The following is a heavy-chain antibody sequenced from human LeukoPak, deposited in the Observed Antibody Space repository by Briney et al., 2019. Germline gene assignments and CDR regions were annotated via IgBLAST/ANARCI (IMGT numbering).Heavy chain of an antibody. CDR3: AKDGPEGSYYVY. CDR2: ISYDGSNK. Sequence: PGGSLRLSCAASGFTFSSYGMHWVRQAPGKGLEWVTVISYDGSNKYYADSVKGRFTISRDNSKNTLYLQMNSLRAEDTAVYYCAKDGPEGSYYVYWGQGTLVTVSS. V-gene: IGHV3-30*18. D-gene: IGHD1-26*01. J-gene: IGHJ4*02. CDR1: GFTFSSYG.